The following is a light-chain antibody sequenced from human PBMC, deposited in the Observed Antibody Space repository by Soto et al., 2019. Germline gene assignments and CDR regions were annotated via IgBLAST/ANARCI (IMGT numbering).Light chain of an antibody. V-gene: IGKV3-11*01. Sequence: IVVTQSPGALSLSPWERATLSCRASQSVSNYLTWYQQKPGQAPRLLIYDAVKRATGIPARFSGSGSGTDFTLTISSLQPEDFGVYYCQQRSDWPLTFGGGTKVDIK. CDR2: DAV. CDR1: QSVSNY. J-gene: IGKJ4*01. CDR3: QQRSDWPLT.